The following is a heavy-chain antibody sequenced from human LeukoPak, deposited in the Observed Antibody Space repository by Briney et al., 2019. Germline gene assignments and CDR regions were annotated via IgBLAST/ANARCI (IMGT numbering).Heavy chain of an antibody. J-gene: IGHJ4*02. V-gene: IGHV3-21*01. CDR3: ARRASTERGHSYGLDY. CDR1: GFTVSSNY. CDR2: ISFSGNYI. Sequence: GGSLRLSCAASGFTVSSNYMSWVRQAPGKGLEWVSSISFSGNYIYYADSVRGRITLSRDNAKNSLFLQMNSLRAEDTAVYYCARRASTERGHSYGLDYWGQGTLVTVSS. D-gene: IGHD5-18*01.